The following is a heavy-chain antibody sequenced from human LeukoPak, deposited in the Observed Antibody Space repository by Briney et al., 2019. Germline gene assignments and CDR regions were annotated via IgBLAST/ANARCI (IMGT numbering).Heavy chain of an antibody. J-gene: IGHJ3*02. Sequence: AGGSLRLSCAASGFTFSSYAMSWVRQAPGKGLEWVSAISGSGGSTYYADSVKGRFTISRDNSKNTLYLQMNSLRAEDTAVYYCAKDRPDYYGSGSYLGAFDIWGQGTMVTVSS. V-gene: IGHV3-23*01. CDR2: ISGSGGST. CDR1: GFTFSSYA. CDR3: AKDRPDYYGSGSYLGAFDI. D-gene: IGHD3-10*01.